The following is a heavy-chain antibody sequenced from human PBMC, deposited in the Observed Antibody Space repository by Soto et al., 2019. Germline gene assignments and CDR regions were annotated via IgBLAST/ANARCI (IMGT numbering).Heavy chain of an antibody. CDR1: GFTFSSYA. D-gene: IGHD3-3*01. Sequence: EEQLLESGGDLVQPGGSLKLSCAASGFTFSSYAMNWVRQAPGKRLEWVSSINGNGRKTSYADSVRGRFTISRDNSKKTLFLHVNSLRAEDTAVYYCVKDLNFDFWTGYRYYAMEIWGQGTTVTVS. CDR2: INGNGRKT. V-gene: IGHV3-23*01. J-gene: IGHJ6*02. CDR3: VKDLNFDFWTGYRYYAMEI.